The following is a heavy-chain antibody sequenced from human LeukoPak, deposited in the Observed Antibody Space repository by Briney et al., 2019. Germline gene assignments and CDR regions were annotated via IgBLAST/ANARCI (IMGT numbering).Heavy chain of an antibody. D-gene: IGHD3-10*01. V-gene: IGHV3-48*02. CDR1: GFTFSSYS. CDR3: ARGSGSGRRGMDV. Sequence: GGSLRLSCAASGFTFSSYSMNWVRQAPGKGLEWVSYISSSSSTMYYADSVKGRFTISRDNAKNSLYAQLNSLRDEDTAVYYCARGSGSGRRGMDVWGQGTTVTVSS. CDR2: ISSSSSTM. J-gene: IGHJ6*02.